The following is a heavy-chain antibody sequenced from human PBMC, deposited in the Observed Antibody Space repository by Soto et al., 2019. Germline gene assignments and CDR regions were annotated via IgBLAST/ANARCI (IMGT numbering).Heavy chain of an antibody. Sequence: PSETLSLTCAVYGGSFSGYYWSWIRQPPGKGLEWIGYIYYSGSTNYNPSLKSRVTISVDTSKNQFSLKLSSVTAADTAVYYCARALDTAMVTVSYFDYWGQGTLVTVSS. J-gene: IGHJ4*02. CDR1: GGSFSGYY. CDR3: ARALDTAMVTVSYFDY. D-gene: IGHD5-18*01. V-gene: IGHV4-59*01. CDR2: IYYSGST.